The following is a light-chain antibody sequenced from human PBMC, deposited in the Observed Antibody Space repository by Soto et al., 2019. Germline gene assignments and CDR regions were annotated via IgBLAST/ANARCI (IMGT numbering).Light chain of an antibody. Sequence: DVVLTQSPLSLPVTLGQPASISCSSSQSLVHSDGNTYLNCFQQRPGQSPRRLIYKVSNRDSGVTDRFSGSGSGKYYTLKISRVEGEDVVAYYCQQTIRGPWRFGKGTEVDI. V-gene: IGKV2-30*02. CDR2: KVS. CDR3: QQTIRGPWR. J-gene: IGKJ1*01. CDR1: QSLVHSDGNTY.